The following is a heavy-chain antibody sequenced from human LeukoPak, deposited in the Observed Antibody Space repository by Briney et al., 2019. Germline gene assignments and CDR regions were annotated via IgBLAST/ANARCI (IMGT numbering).Heavy chain of an antibody. CDR2: ISGSGGST. J-gene: IGHJ5*02. Sequence: GGSLRLSCAASGFTFSSYGMSWVRQAPGKGLEWVSAISGSGGSTYYADSVKGRFTISRDNSKNTPYLQMNSLRAEDTAVYYCAKGSSGWFWFDPWGQGTLVTVSS. CDR3: AKGSSGWFWFDP. D-gene: IGHD6-19*01. V-gene: IGHV3-23*01. CDR1: GFTFSSYG.